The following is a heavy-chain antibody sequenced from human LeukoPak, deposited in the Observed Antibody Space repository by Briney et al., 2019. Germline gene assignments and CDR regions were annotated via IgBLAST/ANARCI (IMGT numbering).Heavy chain of an antibody. J-gene: IGHJ4*02. CDR3: ASYSYAKWRPFVY. Sequence: SVKVCCKPSVCTFSRYAISWVGQAPGQGREWMGGIVHIFGTANYPQTFQGRVTITADEPTNPAYLELNSVRPQDTAVYYCASYSYAKWRPFVYWGQGPGVPVSS. D-gene: IGHD5-18*01. CDR2: IVHIFGTA. CDR1: VCTFSRYA. V-gene: IGHV1-69*01.